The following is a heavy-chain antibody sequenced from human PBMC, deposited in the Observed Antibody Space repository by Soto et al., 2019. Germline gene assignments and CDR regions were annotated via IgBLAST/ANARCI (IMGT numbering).Heavy chain of an antibody. CDR1: GFTFSSYA. D-gene: IGHD6-13*01. V-gene: IGHV3-23*01. J-gene: IGHJ4*02. CDR2: ISGSGGST. CDR3: ANGGSSWTPVSLFDY. Sequence: GGSLRLSFSASGFTFSSYAMSWVRQAPGKGLEWVSAISGSGGSTYYADSVKGRFTISRDNSKNTLYLQMSSQRAEDTAVYYCANGGSSWTPVSLFDYWGQGTLVTVSS.